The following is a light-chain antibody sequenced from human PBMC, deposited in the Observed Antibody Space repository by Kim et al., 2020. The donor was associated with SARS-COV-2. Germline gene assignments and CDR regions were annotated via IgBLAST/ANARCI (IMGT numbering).Light chain of an antibody. J-gene: IGKJ1*01. CDR3: QKYNGAPWT. V-gene: IGKV1-27*01. CDR1: QGISND. Sequence: DIQMTQSPSSLSASVGDRLTITCRASQGISNDLAWYQQKPGKVPKLLIFAASALQSGVPSWFSGSGSGTDFTLTISSLQPEDVATYYCQKYNGAPWTFGQGTKVDIK. CDR2: AAS.